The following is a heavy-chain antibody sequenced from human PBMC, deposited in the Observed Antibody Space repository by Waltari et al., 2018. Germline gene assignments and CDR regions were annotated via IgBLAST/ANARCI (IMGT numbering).Heavy chain of an antibody. V-gene: IGHV1-69*04. CDR3: ARDQGIAAADL. CDR1: GGTFSSSA. D-gene: IGHD6-13*01. CDR2: IIPILGIA. Sequence: QVQLVQSGAEVKKPGSSVKVSCKASGGTFSSSAISGGRQAPGQGLEWMGGIIPILGIANYAQKFQGRVTITADESTSTAYMELSSLRSEDTAVYYCARDQGIAAADLWGQGTLVTVSS. J-gene: IGHJ5*02.